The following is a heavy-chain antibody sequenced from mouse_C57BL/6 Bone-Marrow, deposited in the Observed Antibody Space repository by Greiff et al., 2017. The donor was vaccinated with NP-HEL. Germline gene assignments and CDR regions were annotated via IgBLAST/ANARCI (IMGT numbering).Heavy chain of an antibody. Sequence: EVKLVESGGGLVKPGGSLKLSCAASGFTFSSYAMSWVRQTPEKRLEWVATISDGGSYTYYPDNVKGRFTISRDNAKNNLYLQMSHLKSEDTAMYYCAGQGGAWFAYWGQGTLVTVSA. CDR1: GFTFSSYA. CDR3: AGQGGAWFAY. J-gene: IGHJ3*01. V-gene: IGHV5-4*03. CDR2: ISDGGSYT. D-gene: IGHD1-1*02.